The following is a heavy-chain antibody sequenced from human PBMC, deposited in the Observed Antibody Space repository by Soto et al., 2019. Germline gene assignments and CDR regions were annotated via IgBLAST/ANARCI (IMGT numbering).Heavy chain of an antibody. J-gene: IGHJ4*02. V-gene: IGHV4-31*03. CDR3: ARIYSSSWLYFDY. CDR1: GGSISRGGYY. D-gene: IGHD6-13*01. Sequence: SETLSLTCTVSGGSISRGGYYWSWIRQHPGKGLEWIGYIYYSGSTYYNPSLKSRVTISVDTSKNQFSLKLSSVTAADTAVYYCARIYSSSWLYFDYWGQGTLVTVSS. CDR2: IYYSGST.